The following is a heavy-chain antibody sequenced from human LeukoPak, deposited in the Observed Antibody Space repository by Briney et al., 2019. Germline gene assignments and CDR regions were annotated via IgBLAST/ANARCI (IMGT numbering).Heavy chain of an antibody. Sequence: SVKVSCKASGGTFSSYAISWVRQAPGQGLVWRGGIIPIFGTANYAQKFQGRVTITADESTSTAYMELSSLRSEDTAVYYCARGGGGYSYGKVWGQGTLVTVSS. CDR3: ARGGGGYSYGKV. D-gene: IGHD5-18*01. V-gene: IGHV1-69*13. CDR1: GGTFSSYA. CDR2: IIPIFGTA. J-gene: IGHJ4*02.